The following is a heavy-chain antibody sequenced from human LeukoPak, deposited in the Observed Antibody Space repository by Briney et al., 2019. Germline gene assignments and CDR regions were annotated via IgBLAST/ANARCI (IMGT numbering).Heavy chain of an antibody. CDR1: GYTFTSYG. CDR2: ISAYNGNT. Sequence: ASVKVSCKASGYTFTSYGISWVRQAPGQGLEWMGWISAYNGNTNYAQKLQGRVTITTDTSTSTAYMELRSLRSDYTAVYYCARVSPLEQLVFSDPDFYYWGQGTLVTVSS. J-gene: IGHJ4*02. D-gene: IGHD6-6*01. V-gene: IGHV1-18*01. CDR3: ARVSPLEQLVFSDPDFYY.